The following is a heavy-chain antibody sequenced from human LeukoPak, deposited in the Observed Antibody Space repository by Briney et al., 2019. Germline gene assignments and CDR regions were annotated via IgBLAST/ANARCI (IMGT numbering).Heavy chain of an antibody. Sequence: GGSLRLSGTASGFTFGDYAMSWFGQAPGKGREGVGFIRSEAYGGTTEYAASVKGRFTISRDDSTSIASLQPTRPQPEDTAVYSCTRDCALLDLRVDSWGQGTLVTVSS. V-gene: IGHV3-49*03. CDR3: TRDCALLDLRVDS. CDR2: IRSEAYGGTT. D-gene: IGHD1-26*01. J-gene: IGHJ5*01. CDR1: GFTFGDYA.